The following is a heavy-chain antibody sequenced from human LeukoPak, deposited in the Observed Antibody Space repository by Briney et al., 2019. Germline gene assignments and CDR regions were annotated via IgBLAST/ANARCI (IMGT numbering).Heavy chain of an antibody. CDR3: ARPQDYYGSGSYDDAFDI. D-gene: IGHD3-10*01. CDR2: IYPGDSDT. CDR1: GYSFTSYW. Sequence: GESLKISCKASGYSFTSYWIGWVRQMPGKGLEWMGIIYPGDSDTRYSPSFQGQVTISADKSISTAYLQWSSLKASDTAMYYCARPQDYYGSGSYDDAFDIWGQGTMVTVSS. J-gene: IGHJ3*02. V-gene: IGHV5-51*01.